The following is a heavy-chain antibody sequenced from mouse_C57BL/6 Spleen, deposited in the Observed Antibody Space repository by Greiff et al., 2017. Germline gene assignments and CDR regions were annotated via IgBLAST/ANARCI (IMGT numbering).Heavy chain of an antibody. CDR1: GFTFSSYA. V-gene: IGHV5-9-1*02. CDR2: ISSGGDYI. D-gene: IGHD3-2*02. J-gene: IGHJ3*01. CDR3: TRESTAQVWFAY. Sequence: EVNLVESGEGLVKPGGSLKLSCAASGFTFSSYAMSWVRQTPEKRLEWVAYISSGGDYIYYADTVKGRFTISRDNARNTLYLQMSSLKSEDTAMYYCTRESTAQVWFAYWGQGTLVTVSA.